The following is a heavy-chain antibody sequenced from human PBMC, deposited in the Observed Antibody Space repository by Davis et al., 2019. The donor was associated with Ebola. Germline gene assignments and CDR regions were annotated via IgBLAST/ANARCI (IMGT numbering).Heavy chain of an antibody. CDR3: ARHINWGARFDP. V-gene: IGHV4-34*01. J-gene: IGHJ5*02. Sequence: SETLSLTCAVYGGSFSGYYWSRIRQPPGKGLEWIGEINHSGSTNYNPSLKSRVPISVDTSKNQFSLKLNSVTAADTAVYYCARHINWGARFDPWGQGTLVTVSS. D-gene: IGHD7-27*01. CDR2: INHSGST. CDR1: GGSFSGYY.